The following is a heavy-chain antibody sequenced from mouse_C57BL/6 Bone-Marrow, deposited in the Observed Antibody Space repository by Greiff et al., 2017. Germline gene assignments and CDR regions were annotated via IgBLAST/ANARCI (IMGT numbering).Heavy chain of an antibody. D-gene: IGHD4-1*01. Sequence: QVQLQQSGAELVKPGASVKISCKASGYAFSSYWMNWVKQRPGKGLEWIGQIYPGDGDTNYNGKFKGKATLTADKSSSTAYMQLSSLTSEDSAVYFGARRGLGYYFDYWGQGTTLTVSS. CDR1: GYAFSSYW. CDR2: IYPGDGDT. V-gene: IGHV1-80*01. CDR3: ARRGLGYYFDY. J-gene: IGHJ2*01.